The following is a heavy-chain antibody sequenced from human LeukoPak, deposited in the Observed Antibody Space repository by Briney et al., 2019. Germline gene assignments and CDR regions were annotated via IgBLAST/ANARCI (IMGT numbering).Heavy chain of an antibody. D-gene: IGHD3-10*01. J-gene: IGHJ4*02. V-gene: IGHV3-23*01. CDR2: IGGSGGFNT. Sequence: LPGGSLRLSCAASGFTFSSHGMNWARQAPGKGLEWVSGIGGSGGFNTYYADSVKGRFTISRDNSKNTLYLQMNSLRVEDTAIYYCAQDRACGAFDSWGQGTLVTVSS. CDR1: GFTFSSHG. CDR3: AQDRACGAFDS.